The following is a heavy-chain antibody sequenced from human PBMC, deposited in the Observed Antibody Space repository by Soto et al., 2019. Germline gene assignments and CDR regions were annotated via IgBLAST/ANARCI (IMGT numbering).Heavy chain of an antibody. D-gene: IGHD6-6*01. CDR2: IYASGHT. J-gene: IGHJ3*02. CDR3: ARSPSTSTIGSFDI. Sequence: QVQLQESGPGLVKPSETLSLTCSVSGGAISAFYWNWIRQSAGTGLEWIGRIYASGHTTYNPSLESRVSMSVDTPKHQFSLKLSSVSAADTAVYYCARSPSTSTIGSFDIWGQGIMVTVSS. V-gene: IGHV4-4*07. CDR1: GGAISAFY.